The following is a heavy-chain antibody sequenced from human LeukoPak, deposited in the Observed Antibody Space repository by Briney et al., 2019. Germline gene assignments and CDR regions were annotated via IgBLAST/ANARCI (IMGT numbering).Heavy chain of an antibody. J-gene: IGHJ4*02. D-gene: IGHD4-4*01. V-gene: IGHV4-59*08. CDR2: IHYSGST. Sequence: PSETLSLTCTVSGGSISSYYWSCIRQPPGKGLEWIGYIHYSGSTNYNPSLKSRVTISVDTSKNQFSLKLSSVTAADTAVYYRARGDYSNDYWGQGTLVTVSS. CDR3: ARGDYSNDY. CDR1: GGSISSYY.